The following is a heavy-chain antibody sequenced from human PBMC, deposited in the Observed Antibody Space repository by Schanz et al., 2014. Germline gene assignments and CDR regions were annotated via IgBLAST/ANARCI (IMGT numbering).Heavy chain of an antibody. V-gene: IGHV3-23*01. D-gene: IGHD3-16*01. CDR2: ITTGGNT. CDR3: AKGVGGGLLLGSTFDN. Sequence: VQLLQSGGALVQPGGSLRLSCSASGFTFSTYAMSWARQTPGKGLEWVSSITTGGNTYYRDSVKGRFIVSRDNSKNTLYLEMNNVRVDDTAVYYCAKGVGGGLLLGSTFDNWGQGTMVTVTS. J-gene: IGHJ3*02. CDR1: GFTFSTYA.